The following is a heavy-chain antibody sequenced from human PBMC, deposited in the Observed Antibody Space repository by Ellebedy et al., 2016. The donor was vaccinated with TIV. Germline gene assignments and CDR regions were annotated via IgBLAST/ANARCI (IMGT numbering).Heavy chain of an antibody. CDR1: GFTFSSYG. Sequence: GESLKISCAASGFTFSSYGMHWVRQAPGKGLEWVAVIWYDGSNKYYADSVKGRFTIYRDNSKNTLYLQMNSLRAEDTAVYYCARAGGIVVVPAPMDVWGQGTTVTVSS. V-gene: IGHV3-33*08. J-gene: IGHJ6*02. CDR3: ARAGGIVVVPAPMDV. D-gene: IGHD2-2*01. CDR2: IWYDGSNK.